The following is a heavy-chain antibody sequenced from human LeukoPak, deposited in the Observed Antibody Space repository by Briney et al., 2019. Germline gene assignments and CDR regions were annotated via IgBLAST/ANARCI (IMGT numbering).Heavy chain of an antibody. CDR2: ISGSGGST. CDR3: AKSGASIAARPMDY. D-gene: IGHD6-6*01. Sequence: PGGSLRLSCAASEFTFNSYAMSWIRQAPGKGLEWVSAISGSGGSTYYADSVRGRLTISRDNSKNTLYLQMKSLRAEGTAVYYCAKSGASIAARPMDYWGQGTLVTVSS. CDR1: EFTFNSYA. J-gene: IGHJ4*02. V-gene: IGHV3-23*01.